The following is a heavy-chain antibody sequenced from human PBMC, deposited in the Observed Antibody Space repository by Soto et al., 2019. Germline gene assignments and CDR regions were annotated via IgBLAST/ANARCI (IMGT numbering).Heavy chain of an antibody. J-gene: IGHJ4*02. CDR2: ISGSGGST. CDR1: GFTFSSYA. V-gene: IGHV3-23*01. Sequence: PGGSLRLSCAASGFTFSSYAMSWVRQAPGKGLEWVSAISGSGGSTYYADSVKGRFTISRDNSKNTLYLQMNSLRAEDTAVYYCAKDSYDYLWGSYRYISYFDYWGQGTLVTVSS. CDR3: AKDSYDYLWGSYRYISYFDY. D-gene: IGHD3-16*02.